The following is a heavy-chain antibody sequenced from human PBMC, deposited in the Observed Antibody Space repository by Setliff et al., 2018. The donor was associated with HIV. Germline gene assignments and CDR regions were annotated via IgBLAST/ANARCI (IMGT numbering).Heavy chain of an antibody. Sequence: PAETLSLTCTVSGGSISSSTYYWGWIRQPPGKGLEWIGSIYYSGSTYYNPSLKSRVTISVDTSKNQFSLKLSSVTAADTAVYYCARHLAMGVIQLWFVDDYFDYWGQGTLVTVSS. CDR2: IYYSGST. CDR3: ARHLAMGVIQLWFVDDYFDY. V-gene: IGHV4-39*01. D-gene: IGHD5-18*01. J-gene: IGHJ4*02. CDR1: GGSISSSTYY.